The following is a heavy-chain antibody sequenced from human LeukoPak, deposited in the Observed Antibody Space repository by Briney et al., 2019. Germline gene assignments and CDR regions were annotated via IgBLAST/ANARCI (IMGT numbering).Heavy chain of an antibody. D-gene: IGHD2-2*01. V-gene: IGHV4-38-2*02. CDR1: GYSISSGYY. J-gene: IGHJ4*02. CDR3: ARAGLHCSSTSCYILYSSGFDY. CDR2: IYHSGST. Sequence: PSETLSLTCTVSGYSISSGYYWGWIRQPPGKGLEWIGSIYHSGSTYYNPSLKSRVTISVDTSKNQSSLKLSSVTAADTAVYYCARAGLHCSSTSCYILYSSGFDYWGQGTLVTVSS.